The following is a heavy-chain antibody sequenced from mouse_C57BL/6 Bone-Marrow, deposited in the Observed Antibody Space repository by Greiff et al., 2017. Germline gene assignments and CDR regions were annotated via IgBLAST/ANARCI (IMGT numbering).Heavy chain of an antibody. CDR3: TRTMVKPLAY. V-gene: IGHV14-4*01. J-gene: IGHJ3*01. CDR1: CFNIKDAY. CDR2: IDPENGDT. Sequence: VKLQESGAELVRPGASVKLSCTASCFNIKDAYMHWVKQRPEQGLAWIGWIDPENGDTEYASKFQGKATITADPSSNTAYLQLSSLTAEDTAVYYCTRTMVKPLAYWGQGTLVTVSA. D-gene: IGHD2-2*01.